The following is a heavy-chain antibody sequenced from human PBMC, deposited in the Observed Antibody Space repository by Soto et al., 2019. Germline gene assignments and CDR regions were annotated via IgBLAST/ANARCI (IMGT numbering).Heavy chain of an antibody. V-gene: IGHV2-5*02. CDR1: GFSLSTSGVG. Sequence: QITLKESGPTLVKPTQTLTLTCTFSGFSLSTSGVGVGWIRQPPGKALEWLALIYWDNDKRYSPSLKSRLTITKDTSKNPVVLTMTNMDPVDTATYYCAHRPSGTSPTHFDYWGQGTLVTVSS. CDR3: AHRPSGTSPTHFDY. CDR2: IYWDNDK. D-gene: IGHD1-26*01. J-gene: IGHJ4*02.